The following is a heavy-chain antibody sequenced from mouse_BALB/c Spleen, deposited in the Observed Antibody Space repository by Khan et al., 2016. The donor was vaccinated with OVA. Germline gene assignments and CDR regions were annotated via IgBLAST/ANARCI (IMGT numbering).Heavy chain of an antibody. CDR1: GYSITSEYT. V-gene: IGHV3-2*02. CDR3: AKKDYYDYEPVAY. CDR2: ISYSGNT. J-gene: IGHJ3*01. Sequence: VQLKESGPGLVKPSQSLSLTCTVSGYSITSEYTWYWIRQSPGNKLEWVGFISYSGNTRYHPSLKSRISITRDTSKNQFFLQLNSVTSEDTATCYCAKKDYYDYEPVAYWGQGTIVTVSA. D-gene: IGHD2-4*01.